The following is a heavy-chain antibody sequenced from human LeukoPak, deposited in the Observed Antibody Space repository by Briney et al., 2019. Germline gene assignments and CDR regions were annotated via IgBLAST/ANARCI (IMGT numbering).Heavy chain of an antibody. CDR3: AKVRPIAVAGRHYYFDC. CDR1: GFTFSSYG. CDR2: ISYDGSNK. J-gene: IGHJ4*02. D-gene: IGHD6-19*01. V-gene: IGHV3-30*18. Sequence: GGSLRLSCAASGFTFSSYGMHWVRQAPGKGLEWVAVISYDGSNKYYADSVKGRFTISRDNSKNTLYLQMNSLRAEDTAVCYCAKVRPIAVAGRHYYFDCWGQGTLVTVSS.